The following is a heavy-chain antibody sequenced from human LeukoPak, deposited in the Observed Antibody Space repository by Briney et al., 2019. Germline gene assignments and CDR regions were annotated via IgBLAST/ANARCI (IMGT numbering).Heavy chain of an antibody. D-gene: IGHD4-11*01. Sequence: PGGSLRLSCAASGFTFSSYWMSWVRQAPGKGLEWVANIKQDGSEKYYVDSVKGRFTISRDNAKNSLYLQMNSLRAEDTAVYYCAREKTTDYYYYMDVWGKGTTVTVSS. V-gene: IGHV3-7*01. CDR1: GFTFSSYW. CDR3: AREKTTDYYYYMDV. J-gene: IGHJ6*03. CDR2: IKQDGSEK.